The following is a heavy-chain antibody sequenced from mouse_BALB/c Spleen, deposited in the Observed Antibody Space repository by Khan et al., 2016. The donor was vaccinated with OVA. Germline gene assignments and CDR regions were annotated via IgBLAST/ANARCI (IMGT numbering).Heavy chain of an antibody. D-gene: IGHD3-3*01. Sequence: QVQLQQSGTELVRPGSSVKLSCKTSGYIFTSYWIHWVKQRSGQGLEWIARIYPGTDNTYYNEKLKDKATLTADKSSSTAYMPLSSLKSEDSAVYFCARGEAVYYFDYWGQGTTLTVSA. CDR2: IYPGTDNT. V-gene: IGHV1S132*01. CDR3: ARGEAVYYFDY. CDR1: GYIFTSYW. J-gene: IGHJ2*01.